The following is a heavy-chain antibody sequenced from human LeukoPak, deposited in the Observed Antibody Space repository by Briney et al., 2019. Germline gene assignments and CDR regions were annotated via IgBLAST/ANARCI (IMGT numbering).Heavy chain of an antibody. J-gene: IGHJ4*02. CDR3: ARENYYFDY. Sequence: PGGSLRLSCAASGFTFSSYEMNWVRQAPGKGLEWVSYISSSGSTIYYADSVKGRFTISRDNAKNSLYLQMNSLRAEDTAVYYCARENYYFDYWGQGTLVTVSS. CDR2: ISSSGSTI. V-gene: IGHV3-48*03. CDR1: GFTFSSYE.